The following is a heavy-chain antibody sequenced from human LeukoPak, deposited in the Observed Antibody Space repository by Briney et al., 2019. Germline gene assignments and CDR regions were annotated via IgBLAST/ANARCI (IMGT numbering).Heavy chain of an antibody. CDR1: GGTISAYF. Sequence: SETLSLTCTVSGGTISAYFWSWIRQPPGRGLEWIGYISYSGNTDYNPSLKSRDIISVDTSKNQFSLNLTSVTAANTAVYYCARAQAAAEHLNWFDPWGQGTLVTVSS. V-gene: IGHV4-59*01. CDR3: ARAQAAAEHLNWFDP. J-gene: IGHJ5*02. CDR2: ISYSGNT. D-gene: IGHD6-13*01.